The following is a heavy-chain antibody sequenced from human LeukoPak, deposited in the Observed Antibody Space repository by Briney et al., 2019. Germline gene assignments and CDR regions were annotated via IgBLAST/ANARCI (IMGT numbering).Heavy chain of an antibody. D-gene: IGHD6-13*01. CDR3: ARQPGKYSSSWCGPKIDY. V-gene: IGHV4-39*01. Sequence: SETLSLTCTVSGGSISSSSYYWSWIRQPPGKGLEWIGSIYYSGSTYYNPSLKSRVTISVDTSKNQFSLKLSSVTAADTAVYYCARQPGKYSSSWCGPKIDYWGQGTLVTVSS. CDR1: GGSISSSSYY. J-gene: IGHJ4*02. CDR2: IYYSGST.